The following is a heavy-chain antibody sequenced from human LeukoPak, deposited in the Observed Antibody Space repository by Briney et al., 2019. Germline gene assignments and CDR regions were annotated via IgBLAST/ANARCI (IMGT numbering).Heavy chain of an antibody. J-gene: IGHJ4*02. D-gene: IGHD3-9*01. CDR1: GGSISSYY. Sequence: SETLSLTCTVSGGSISSYYWTWIRQPPGKGLEWIGYIYNSGSPNYNPSLKSRVTTSVDTSKNQFSLKVRSVTAADTAVYYCAREYFDVLTGYSKGIDYWGQGTLVTVSS. V-gene: IGHV4-59*01. CDR2: IYNSGSP. CDR3: AREYFDVLTGYSKGIDY.